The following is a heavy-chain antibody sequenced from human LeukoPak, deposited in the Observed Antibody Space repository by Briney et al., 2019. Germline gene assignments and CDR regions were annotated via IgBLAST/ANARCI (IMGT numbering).Heavy chain of an antibody. Sequence: GGSLRLSCAASGFTFSSYSMNWVRQAPGKGLEWLSYISYNGRSIYYADSVKGRFTISRDNAKNSLYLQMHSLRADDTAVYYCARRDYYDTSGYYWEDWYFDLWGRGTLVTVSS. V-gene: IGHV3-48*04. CDR3: ARRDYYDTSGYYWEDWYFDL. CDR2: ISYNGRSI. CDR1: GFTFSSYS. J-gene: IGHJ2*01. D-gene: IGHD3-22*01.